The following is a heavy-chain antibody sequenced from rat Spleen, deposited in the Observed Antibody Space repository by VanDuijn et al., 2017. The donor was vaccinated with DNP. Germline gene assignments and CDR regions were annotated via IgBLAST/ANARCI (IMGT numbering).Heavy chain of an antibody. J-gene: IGHJ4*01. CDR3: ARGNDGYYAMDA. CDR2: INSAGST. D-gene: IGHD1-12*02. Sequence: EVQLQESGPGLVEPSQSLSLTCSVTGYSITSCCRWTWIRKFPGHKLEWMGYINSAGSTNYNPSLKGRISITSDTSKNQFFLQLNSVTTEDTARYYCARGNDGYYAMDAWGQGTSVTVSS. CDR1: GYSITSCCR. V-gene: IGHV3-3*01.